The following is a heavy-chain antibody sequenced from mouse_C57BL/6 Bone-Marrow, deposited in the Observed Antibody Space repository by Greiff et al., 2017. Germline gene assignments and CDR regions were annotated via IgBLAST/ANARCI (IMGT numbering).Heavy chain of an antibody. J-gene: IGHJ1*03. V-gene: IGHV1-81*01. D-gene: IGHD1-1*01. Sequence: QVQLQQSGAELARPGASVKLSCKASGYTFTSYGISWVKQRTGQGLEWIGEIYPRSGNTYYNEKFKGKATLTADKASSTAYMELRSLTSEDSAVYFYARLYYNGRDWYFDVWGTGTTVTVSS. CDR3: ARLYYNGRDWYFDV. CDR1: GYTFTSYG. CDR2: IYPRSGNT.